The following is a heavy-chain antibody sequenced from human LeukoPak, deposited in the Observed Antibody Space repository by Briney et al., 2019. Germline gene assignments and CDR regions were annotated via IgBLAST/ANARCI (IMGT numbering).Heavy chain of an antibody. CDR1: GFTFSSYE. V-gene: IGHV3-48*03. Sequence: GGSLRLSCAASGFTFSSYEMNWVRQAPGKGLEWVSYISSSGSTIYYADSVKGRFTISRDNSKNTLYLQMNSLRAEDTAVYYCAKDEFLGYDSSGYYGASDYWGQGTLVTVSS. D-gene: IGHD3-22*01. J-gene: IGHJ4*02. CDR3: AKDEFLGYDSSGYYGASDY. CDR2: ISSSGSTI.